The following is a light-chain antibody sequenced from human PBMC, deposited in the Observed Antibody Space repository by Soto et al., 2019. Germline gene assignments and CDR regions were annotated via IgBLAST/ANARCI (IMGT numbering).Light chain of an antibody. Sequence: IQLTQSPSSLSASVGDRVTITFLASQCIRSSLAWYQQTPGKAPKFLIYAASTLQSGVPARFSGSGSGTDFTLTSSRLQPEDFATYYWQQVNSYPLTFGGGTKVEIK. J-gene: IGKJ4*01. CDR3: QQVNSYPLT. V-gene: IGKV1-9*01. CDR2: AAS. CDR1: QCIRSS.